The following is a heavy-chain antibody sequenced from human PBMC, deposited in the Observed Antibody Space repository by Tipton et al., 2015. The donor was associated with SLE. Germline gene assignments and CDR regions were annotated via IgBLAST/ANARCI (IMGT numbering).Heavy chain of an antibody. Sequence: TLSLTCAVYGGSFSSYYWGWIRQPPGKGLEWIGSIYYSGSTYYNPSLKSRVTISVDTSKNQFSLKLSSVTAADTAVYYCARDPPVGATSYWYFDLWGRCTLVTVSS. V-gene: IGHV4-39*07. CDR1: GGSFSSYY. D-gene: IGHD1-26*01. J-gene: IGHJ2*01. CDR2: IYYSGST. CDR3: ARDPPVGATSYWYFDL.